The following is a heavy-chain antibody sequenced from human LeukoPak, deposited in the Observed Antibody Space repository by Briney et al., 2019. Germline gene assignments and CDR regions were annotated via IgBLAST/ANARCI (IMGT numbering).Heavy chain of an antibody. D-gene: IGHD5-18*01. CDR2: ISGSGDST. V-gene: IGHV3-23*01. CDR1: GFTFSSYA. Sequence: PGRSLRLSCAASGFTFSSYAMNWVRQPPGKGLEWVSTISGSGDSTYYADSVKGRFTISRDNSKNALYLQMNSLRTEDTAVYYCAKAKTQAMVLPGNYWGQGTRVTVSS. J-gene: IGHJ4*02. CDR3: AKAKTQAMVLPGNY.